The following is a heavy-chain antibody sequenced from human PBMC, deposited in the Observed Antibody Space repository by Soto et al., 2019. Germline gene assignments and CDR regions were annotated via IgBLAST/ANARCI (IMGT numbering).Heavy chain of an antibody. J-gene: IGHJ4*02. Sequence: SETLSLTCAVSGGSISSGGYSWSWIRQPPGKGLEWIGYIYHSGSTYYNPSLKSRVTISVDRSKNQFSLRLSSVTAADTAVYYCARVAACSGGSCYSGGYYFDYWGQGTLVTVSS. CDR1: GGSISSGGYS. D-gene: IGHD2-15*01. CDR3: ARVAACSGGSCYSGGYYFDY. V-gene: IGHV4-30-2*01. CDR2: IYHSGST.